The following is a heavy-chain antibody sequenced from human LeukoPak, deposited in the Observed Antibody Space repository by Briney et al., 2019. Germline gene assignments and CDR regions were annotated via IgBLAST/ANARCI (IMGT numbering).Heavy chain of an antibody. D-gene: IGHD5-24*01. J-gene: IGHJ4*02. CDR1: GGSISSYY. Sequence: SETLSLTCTVSGGSISSYYWNWIRQPPGKGLEWIGYIYYSGSTNYNPSLKSRVTISVDTSKNQFSLKLSSVTAADTAVYYCARVRGLMATTWGYFDYWGQGTLVTVSS. V-gene: IGHV4-59*01. CDR3: ARVRGLMATTWGYFDY. CDR2: IYYSGST.